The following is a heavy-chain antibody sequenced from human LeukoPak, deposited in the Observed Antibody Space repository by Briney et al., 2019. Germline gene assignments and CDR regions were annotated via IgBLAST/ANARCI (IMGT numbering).Heavy chain of an antibody. CDR2: INPANGYT. D-gene: IGHD5-24*01. J-gene: IGHJ4*02. CDR1: GYTFTNYA. Sequence: ASVKVSCKTSGYTFTNYAMHWVRQAPGQTIEWLAWINPANGYTRYSQHFQDRVTVSSDTSADTAYMEMSSLRSEDKAIYYCAIRDGHTDHWGQGTLVTVSS. V-gene: IGHV1-3*03. CDR3: AIRDGHTDH.